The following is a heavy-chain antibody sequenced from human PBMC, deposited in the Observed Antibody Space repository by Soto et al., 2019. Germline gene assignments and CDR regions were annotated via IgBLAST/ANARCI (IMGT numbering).Heavy chain of an antibody. V-gene: IGHV3-23*01. Sequence: GGSLRLSCTASGFTFSSYAMSWVRQAPGKGLEWVSAISGSGGSTYCADSVKGRFTISRDNSKNTLYLQMNSLRAEDTAVYYCAKGVKLLWFGELSWFDPWGQGTLVTVSS. D-gene: IGHD3-10*01. CDR3: AKGVKLLWFGELSWFDP. CDR1: GFTFSSYA. CDR2: ISGSGGST. J-gene: IGHJ5*02.